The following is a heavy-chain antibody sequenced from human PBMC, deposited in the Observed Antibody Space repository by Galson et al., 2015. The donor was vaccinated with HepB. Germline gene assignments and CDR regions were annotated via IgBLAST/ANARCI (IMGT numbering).Heavy chain of an antibody. CDR3: ARDGGELGIIYYYYGMDV. CDR1: GGTFSSYA. D-gene: IGHD7-27*01. J-gene: IGHJ6*02. CDR2: IIPIFGSV. V-gene: IGHV1-69*06. Sequence: SVKVSCKASGGTFSSYAISWVRQAPGQGLEWMGGIIPIFGSVNYEQKFQGRVTITADKSTSTAYMELSSLRSEDTAVYYCARDGGELGIIYYYYGMDVWGQGTTVTVSS.